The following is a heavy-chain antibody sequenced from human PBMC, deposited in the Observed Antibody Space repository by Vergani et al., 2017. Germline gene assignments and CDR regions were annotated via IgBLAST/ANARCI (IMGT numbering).Heavy chain of an antibody. J-gene: IGHJ4*02. CDR1: GYTLTGYY. CDR3: ARDAGHYDSSGSLTF. CDR2: INPNSGGT. V-gene: IGHV1-2*02. Sequence: QVQLVQSGAEVKKPGASVKVSCKASGYTLTGYYMHWVRQAPGQGLEWMGWINPNSGGTNYAQKFQGRVTMTRDTSISTAYMGLSRLRSDGTAVYYCARDAGHYDSSGSLTFGGQGTLVTVSS. D-gene: IGHD3-22*01.